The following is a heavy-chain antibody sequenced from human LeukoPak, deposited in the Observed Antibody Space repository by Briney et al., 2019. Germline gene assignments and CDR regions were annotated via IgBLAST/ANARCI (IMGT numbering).Heavy chain of an antibody. D-gene: IGHD2-2*01. CDR3: ARLVRYCTTNSCYPFDY. J-gene: IGHJ4*02. Sequence: PSETLSLTCTVSGGSISSSSYYWGWIRQPPGKGLEWIGSIYYSGSTYYNPSLKSRVTISVDTSKNQFSLKVNSVTVADTAVYYCARLVRYCTTNSCYPFDYWGQGTLVTVSS. CDR1: GGSISSSSYY. CDR2: IYYSGST. V-gene: IGHV4-39*01.